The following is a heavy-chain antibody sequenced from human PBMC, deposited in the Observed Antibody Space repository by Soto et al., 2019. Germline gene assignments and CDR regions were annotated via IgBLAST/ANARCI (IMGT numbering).Heavy chain of an antibody. D-gene: IGHD3-22*01. CDR1: GFTFDDYA. Sequence: EVQLVESGGGLVQPGRSLRLSCAASGFTFDDYAMHWVRQAPGKGLEWVSGISWNSGSIGYADSVKGRFTISRDNAKNSLYLQMNSLRAEDTDLYYCAKDTYYYDSSGYYYVTPFDYWGQGTLVTVSS. V-gene: IGHV3-9*01. CDR2: ISWNSGSI. CDR3: AKDTYYYDSSGYYYVTPFDY. J-gene: IGHJ4*02.